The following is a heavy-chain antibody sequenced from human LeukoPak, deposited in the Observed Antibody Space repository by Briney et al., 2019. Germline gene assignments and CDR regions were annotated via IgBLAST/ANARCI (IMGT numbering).Heavy chain of an antibody. D-gene: IGHD3-10*01. CDR1: GYTFTSYG. CDR3: ARGRITMVRGVISPNYYYYYYYMDV. CDR2: ISAYNGNT. Sequence: GASVKVSCKASGYTFTSYGISWVRQAPGQGLEWMGWISAYNGNTNYAQKLQGRVTMTTDTSTSTAYMELRSLRSDDTAVYYCARGRITMVRGVISPNYYYYYYYMDVWGKGTTVTVSS. V-gene: IGHV1-18*01. J-gene: IGHJ6*03.